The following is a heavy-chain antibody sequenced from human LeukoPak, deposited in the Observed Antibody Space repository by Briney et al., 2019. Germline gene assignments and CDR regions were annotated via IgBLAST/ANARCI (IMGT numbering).Heavy chain of an antibody. D-gene: IGHD3-22*01. CDR2: IYYSGST. V-gene: IGHV4-39*07. J-gene: IGHJ4*02. CDR3: AGRPRITMIVEDY. CDR1: GGSISSSSYY. Sequence: SATLSLTCTVSGGSISSSSYYWGWIRQPPGKGLEWIGSIYYSGSTYYNPSLKSRVTISVDTSKNQFSLKLSSVTAADTAVYYCAGRPRITMIVEDYWGQGTLVTVSS.